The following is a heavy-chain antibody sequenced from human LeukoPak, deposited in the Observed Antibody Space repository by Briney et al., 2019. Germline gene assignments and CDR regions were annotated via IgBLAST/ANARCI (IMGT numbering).Heavy chain of an antibody. CDR3: TNGATFSDDY. CDR2: IKSKAAGETT. V-gene: IGHV3-15*01. CDR1: GFSFTNAW. D-gene: IGHD1-26*01. Sequence: GRSLRLSCAASGFSFTNAWMNWVRQAPGKGLEWVGRIKSKAAGETTDYAAPVKGRFTISRDDSTNTLYLQMNSLKTEDTAVYYCTNGATFSDDYWGQGTLVTVSS. J-gene: IGHJ4*02.